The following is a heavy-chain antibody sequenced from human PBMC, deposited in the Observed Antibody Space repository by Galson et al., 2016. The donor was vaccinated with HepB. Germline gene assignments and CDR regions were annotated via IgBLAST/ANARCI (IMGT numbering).Heavy chain of an antibody. CDR2: INTDGTTT. D-gene: IGHD3-3*01. V-gene: IGHV3-74*01. CDR1: EFIFSNHW. J-gene: IGHJ5*01. Sequence: LRLSCAASEFIFSNHWMHWVRQAPGKGLVWVSRINTDGTTTNYADSVKGRFTVSRDNAKNTLYLQMNSLRAEDTAIYYCARGGIFPFDFWGQGSLVTVSP. CDR3: ARGGIFPFDF.